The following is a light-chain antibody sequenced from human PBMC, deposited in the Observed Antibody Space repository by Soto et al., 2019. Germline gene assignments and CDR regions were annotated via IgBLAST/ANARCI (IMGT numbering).Light chain of an antibody. V-gene: IGLV2-8*01. CDR3: SSYAGSSNV. CDR2: EVN. J-gene: IGLJ1*01. Sequence: QSALTQPPSASGSPGQSVAISCTGTSSDVGGYNYVSWYQQHPGKAPNLMIYEVNKRPSGVPDRCSGSKSGNTASLTVSGLQAEDEADYYCSSYAGSSNVFGTGTKVTVL. CDR1: SSDVGGYNY.